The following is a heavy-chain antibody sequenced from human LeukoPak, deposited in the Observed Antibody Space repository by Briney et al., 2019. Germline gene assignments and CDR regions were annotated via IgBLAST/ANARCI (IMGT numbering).Heavy chain of an antibody. Sequence: GGSLRLSCAASGFTFSNYAMSWVRQAPGKGLEWVSAIRGSGDSTYYADSVKGRFTISRDNSKNTLYLQMNSLRAEDTAVYYCAKDLGMIVLWGCFDLWGRGTLVTVSS. CDR1: GFTFSNYA. D-gene: IGHD3-22*01. J-gene: IGHJ2*01. CDR2: IRGSGDST. CDR3: AKDLGMIVLWGCFDL. V-gene: IGHV3-23*01.